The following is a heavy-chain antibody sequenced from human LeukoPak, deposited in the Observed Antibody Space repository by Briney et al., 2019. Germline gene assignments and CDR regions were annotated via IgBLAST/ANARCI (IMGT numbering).Heavy chain of an antibody. CDR2: IYYSGST. J-gene: IGHJ3*01. V-gene: IGHV4-39*01. Sequence: PSETLSLTCTVSGGSVSSGSYYWSWIRQPPGKGLEWIGTIYYSGSTYYNPSLKSRVTISADTSKNQFSLKLSSVTAADTAVYYCARTRGYSGYVDAFDVWGQGTMVTVFS. CDR3: ARTRGYSGYVDAFDV. CDR1: GGSVSSGSYY. D-gene: IGHD5-12*01.